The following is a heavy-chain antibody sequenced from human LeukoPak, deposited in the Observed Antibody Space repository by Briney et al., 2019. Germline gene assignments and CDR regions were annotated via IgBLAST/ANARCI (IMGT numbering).Heavy chain of an antibody. D-gene: IGHD1-1*01. CDR1: GFTFREFA. J-gene: IGHJ4*02. Sequence: GGSLRLSCTSSGFTFREFAVSWFRQAPGKGLEWIGFIRSSIYGGTPKAAASVKGRFIFSRDDSKGVAYLRMNSLKTDDTAVYYCSREWGNGNDLRPDSWGQGTLVAVSS. CDR2: IRSSIYGGTP. V-gene: IGHV3-49*03. CDR3: SREWGNGNDLRPDS.